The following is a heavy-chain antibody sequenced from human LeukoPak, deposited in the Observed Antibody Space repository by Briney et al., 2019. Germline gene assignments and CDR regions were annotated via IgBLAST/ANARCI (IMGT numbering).Heavy chain of an antibody. J-gene: IGHJ3*02. D-gene: IGHD1-7*01. CDR1: GYTFTSYG. CDR3: ARGFAEEGTTTGAFDI. Sequence: GASVKVSCKASGYTFTSYGISWVRQAPGQGLEWMGWISAYNGNTNYAQKLQGRVTMATDTSTSTAYMELRSLRSDDTAVYYCARGFAEEGTTTGAFDIWGHGTMVTVSS. V-gene: IGHV1-18*01. CDR2: ISAYNGNT.